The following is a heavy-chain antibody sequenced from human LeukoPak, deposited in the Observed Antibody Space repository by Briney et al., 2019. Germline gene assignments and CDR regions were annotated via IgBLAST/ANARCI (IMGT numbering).Heavy chain of an antibody. D-gene: IGHD6-6*01. V-gene: IGHV4-31*03. Sequence: SQTLSLTCTVSGGSISSGGYYWSWIRQHPGKGLEWIGYIYYSGSTYYNPSLKSRVTISVDTSKNQFSLKLSSVTAADTAVYYCARFGGSSSRRVVYYFDYWGQGTLVTVSS. CDR3: ARFGGSSSRRVVYYFDY. CDR1: GGSISSGGYY. CDR2: IYYSGST. J-gene: IGHJ4*02.